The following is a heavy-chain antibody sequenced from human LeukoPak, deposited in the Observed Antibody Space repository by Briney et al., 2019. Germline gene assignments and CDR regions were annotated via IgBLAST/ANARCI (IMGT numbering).Heavy chain of an antibody. J-gene: IGHJ5*02. Sequence: SETLSLTCTVSGGSISSGGYYWSWIRQHPGKGLEWIGYIYYSGSTYYNPSLKSRVTISVDTSKNQFSLKLSSVTAADTAVYYCARAPSPVSSFDPWGQGTLVTVSS. V-gene: IGHV4-31*03. CDR2: IYYSGST. CDR3: ARAPSPVSSFDP. CDR1: GGSISSGGYY.